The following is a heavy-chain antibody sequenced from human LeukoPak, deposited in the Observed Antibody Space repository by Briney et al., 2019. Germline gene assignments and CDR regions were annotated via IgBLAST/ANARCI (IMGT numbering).Heavy chain of an antibody. CDR2: INNDGSST. CDR3: SGPSIPGEAT. Sequence: PGGSLRLSCAASGFTFSSYWMHWVRQAPGKGLVWVSRINNDGSSTSYADSVKGRFTISRDNAKNTLYLQMNSLRVEDTAVYYCSGPSIPGEATWGQGTLVTVSS. CDR1: GFTFSSYW. V-gene: IGHV3-74*01. D-gene: IGHD1-26*01. J-gene: IGHJ4*02.